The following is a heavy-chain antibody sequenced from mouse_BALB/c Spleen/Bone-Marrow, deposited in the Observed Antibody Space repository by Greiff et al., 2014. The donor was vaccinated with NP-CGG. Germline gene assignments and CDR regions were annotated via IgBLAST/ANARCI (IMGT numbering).Heavy chain of an antibody. CDR2: INPYNDDT. CDR1: GYTFTSYI. D-gene: IGHD1-1*01. Sequence: VQLQQSGPELVKPGASVKISCKASGYTFTSYIMHWVKQKPGQGLEWIGYINPYNDDTKYNEKFKGKATLTSGKSSSTAYMELSSLTSEDSAVYYCARSYGSPFDYWGQGTTLTVYS. V-gene: IGHV1-14*01. CDR3: ARSYGSPFDY. J-gene: IGHJ2*01.